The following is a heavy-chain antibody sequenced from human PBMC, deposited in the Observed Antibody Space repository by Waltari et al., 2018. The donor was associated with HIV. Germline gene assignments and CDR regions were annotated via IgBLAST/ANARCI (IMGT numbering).Heavy chain of an antibody. Sequence: EVQLLESGGGLVQPGGSLRLSCAASGFTFSSYAMSWVRQAPGKGLEWVSAMSGIGGSTYYADSVKGRFTISRDNSKNTLYLQMNSLRAEDTAVYYCAKEPLGSSSIDYWGQGTLVTVSS. CDR3: AKEPLGSSSIDY. CDR2: MSGIGGST. J-gene: IGHJ4*02. V-gene: IGHV3-23*01. CDR1: GFTFSSYA. D-gene: IGHD6-6*01.